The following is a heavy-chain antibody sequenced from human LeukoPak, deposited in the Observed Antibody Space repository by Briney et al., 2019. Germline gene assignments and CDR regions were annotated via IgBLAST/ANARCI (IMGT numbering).Heavy chain of an antibody. Sequence: SETLSLTCAVYGGSFSGYYWSWIRQPPGKGLEWIGEINHSGSTNYNPSLKSRVTISVDTSKNQFSLKLSSVTAADTAVYYCARVGVYYDFWSGIYYMDVWGKGTTVTVSS. D-gene: IGHD3-3*01. J-gene: IGHJ6*03. CDR1: GGSFSGYY. V-gene: IGHV4-34*01. CDR3: ARVGVYYDFWSGIYYMDV. CDR2: INHSGST.